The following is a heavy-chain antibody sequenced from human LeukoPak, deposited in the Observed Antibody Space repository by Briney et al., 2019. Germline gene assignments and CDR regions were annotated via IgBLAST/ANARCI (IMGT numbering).Heavy chain of an antibody. CDR2: IWYDGSNK. CDR1: GITFNSFG. D-gene: IGHD4-11*01. J-gene: IGHJ5*02. Sequence: GGSLRLSCAASGITFNSFGMHWVRQAPGKGLEWVAFIWYDGSNKYYADSVKGRFTISRDNSKNTLYLQMNSLRVEDTAVYYCARDGTVTAGPFDPWGQGTLVTVSS. CDR3: ARDGTVTAGPFDP. V-gene: IGHV3-33*01.